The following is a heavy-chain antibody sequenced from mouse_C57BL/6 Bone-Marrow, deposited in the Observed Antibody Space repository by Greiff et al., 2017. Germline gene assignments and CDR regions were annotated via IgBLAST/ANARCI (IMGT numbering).Heavy chain of an antibody. CDR3: ARSVNWDVGFAY. CDR1: GYTFTSYW. J-gene: IGHJ3*01. D-gene: IGHD4-1*01. CDR2: IDPSDSYT. Sequence: VQLQQPGAELVMPGASVKLSCKASGYTFTSYWMHWVKQRPGQGLEWIGEIDPSDSYTNYNQKFKGKSTLTVDKSSSTAYMQLSSLTSEDSAVYYCARSVNWDVGFAYWGQGTLVTVSA. V-gene: IGHV1-69*01.